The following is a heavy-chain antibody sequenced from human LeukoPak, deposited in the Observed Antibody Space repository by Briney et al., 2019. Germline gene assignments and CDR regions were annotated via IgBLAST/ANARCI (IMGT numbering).Heavy chain of an antibody. J-gene: IGHJ4*02. CDR3: ARGMGYLVY. CDR1: TFTFSDYG. V-gene: IGHV3-30*02. Sequence: GGSLRLSCIGSTFTFSDYGMHWVRQAPGKGLEWVAFIRYDGTKTYYADSVKGRFTISRDNSKNTLYLQMNSLRAEDTAVYYCARGMGYLVYWGQGTLVTVSS. D-gene: IGHD6-13*01. CDR2: IRYDGTKT.